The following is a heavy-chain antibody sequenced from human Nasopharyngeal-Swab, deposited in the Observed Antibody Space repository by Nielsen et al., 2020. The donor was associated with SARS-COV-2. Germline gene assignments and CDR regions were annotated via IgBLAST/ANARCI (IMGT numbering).Heavy chain of an antibody. V-gene: IGHV3-21*04. CDR2: ISSSSSYI. CDR3: AKDFNVDTAMVTYYYGMDV. Sequence: GESLKISCAASGFTFSSYSMNWVRQAPGKGLEWVSYISSSSSYIYYADSVKGRFTISRDNAKSSLYLQMNSLRAEDTALYYCAKDFNVDTAMVTYYYGMDVWGQGTTVTVSS. J-gene: IGHJ6*02. D-gene: IGHD5-18*01. CDR1: GFTFSSYS.